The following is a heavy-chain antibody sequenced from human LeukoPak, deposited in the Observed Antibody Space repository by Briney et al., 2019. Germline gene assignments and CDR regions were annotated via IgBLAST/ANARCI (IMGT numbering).Heavy chain of an antibody. D-gene: IGHD3-9*01. CDR1: GFTFSNYA. V-gene: IGHV3-30*04. J-gene: IGHJ4*02. CDR2: ISYDGSNK. CDR3: ARGSDYDILADYFDY. Sequence: GGSLRLSCAASGFTFSNYALHWVRQAPGKGLEWVAVISYDGSNKFYADSVRGRFTISRDNSKNTLFLQMNSLRPEDTAVYYCARGSDYDILADYFDYWGQGTLVTVSS.